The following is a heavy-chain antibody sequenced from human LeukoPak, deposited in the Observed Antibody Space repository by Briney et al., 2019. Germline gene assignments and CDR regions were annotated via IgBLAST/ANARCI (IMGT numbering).Heavy chain of an antibody. Sequence: GASVKVSCKASGGTFSSYAISWVRQAPGQGLEWMGGIIPIFGTANYAQKFQGRVTITADESTSTAYMELSSLRSEDTAVYYCASLYGDDAFDIWGQGTMVTVSS. CDR1: GGTFSSYA. J-gene: IGHJ3*02. D-gene: IGHD4-17*01. CDR2: IIPIFGTA. CDR3: ASLYGDDAFDI. V-gene: IGHV1-69*13.